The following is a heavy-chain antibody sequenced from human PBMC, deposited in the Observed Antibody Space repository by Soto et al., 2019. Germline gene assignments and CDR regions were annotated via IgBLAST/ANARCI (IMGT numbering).Heavy chain of an antibody. Sequence: GESLKISCKASGYNFTAFWIHWVRQMPGKGLEWLGKIDPSDSYTNYSPPFEGHVTISTDNSITTAYLQWSSLRASDPALYFCARGHKNWFDSSAQGTLVTVSS. CDR2: IDPSDSYT. CDR1: GYNFTAFW. J-gene: IGHJ5*01. V-gene: IGHV5-10-1*01. CDR3: ARGHKNWFDS.